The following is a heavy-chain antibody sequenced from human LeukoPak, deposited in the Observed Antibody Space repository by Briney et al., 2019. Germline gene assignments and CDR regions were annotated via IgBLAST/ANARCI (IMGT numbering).Heavy chain of an antibody. CDR3: ARWGSGYYDY. Sequence: NTSGTLSLTCAVSGGSIGSSNWWSWVRQPPGKGLEWIGEVYQSGSTNYNPSLKNRVTISVEKSKNQFSLNLSSVTAADTAVYYCARWGSGYYDYWGQGTQVTVSS. J-gene: IGHJ4*02. CDR2: VYQSGST. V-gene: IGHV4-4*02. CDR1: GGSIGSSNW. D-gene: IGHD6-19*01.